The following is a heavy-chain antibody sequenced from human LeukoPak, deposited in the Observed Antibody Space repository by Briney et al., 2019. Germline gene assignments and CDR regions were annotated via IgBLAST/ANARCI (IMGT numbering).Heavy chain of an antibody. V-gene: IGHV3-7*03. CDR3: ARDKGYFDY. J-gene: IGHJ4*02. Sequence: GGSLKLSCAASGFTFSIYWMSSVRQAPGKGLEWVANIKQDGSEKYYVDSVKGRFTISRDNAKNSLYLQMNSLRAEDTAVYYCARDKGYFDYWGEGNLVTVSS. CDR2: IKQDGSEK. CDR1: GFTFSIYW.